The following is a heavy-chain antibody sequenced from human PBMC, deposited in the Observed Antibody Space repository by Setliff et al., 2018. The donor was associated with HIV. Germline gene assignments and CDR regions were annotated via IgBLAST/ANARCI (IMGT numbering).Heavy chain of an antibody. CDR3: AKDPRAAVATICDY. J-gene: IGHJ4*02. CDR2: MSYDGNNK. V-gene: IGHV3-30*01. D-gene: IGHD5-12*01. CDR1: GFISSSYA. Sequence: GGSLRLSCAASGFISSSYAMHWVRQAPGKGLEWVAVMSYDGNNKYYADSGKGRFTISRDNSKNTLFLQMNSLRPEDTAVYYCAKDPRAAVATICDYWGQGTLVTVSS.